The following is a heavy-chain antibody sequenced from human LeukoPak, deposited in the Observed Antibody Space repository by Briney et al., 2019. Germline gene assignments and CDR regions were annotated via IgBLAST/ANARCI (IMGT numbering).Heavy chain of an antibody. Sequence: SGPTLVNPTQTLTLTCTFSGFSLSTSGVGGGWIRQPPGKALEWLALIYWDDDKRYSPSLKSRLTITKDTSKNQVVLTMTNMDPVDTATYYCAHSLPTRYSSRSAGQKYYYYSYYMDVWRKGTTVTVSS. CDR1: GFSLSTSGVG. V-gene: IGHV2-5*02. CDR3: AHSLPTRYSSRSAGQKYYYYSYYMDV. CDR2: IYWDDDK. D-gene: IGHD6-13*01. J-gene: IGHJ6*03.